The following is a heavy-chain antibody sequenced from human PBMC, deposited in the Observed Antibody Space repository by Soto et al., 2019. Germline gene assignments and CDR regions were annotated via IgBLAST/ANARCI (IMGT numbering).Heavy chain of an antibody. CDR1: GGSISSGGYY. V-gene: IGHV4-31*03. CDR2: IYYSGST. CDR3: ARDPGGGYCSTTSCYTGGSWFDP. J-gene: IGHJ5*02. D-gene: IGHD2-2*02. Sequence: SETLSLTCTVSGGSISSGGYYWSWIRQHPGKGLEWIGYIYYSGSTNYNPSLKSRVSISVDTSKNQLSLKLSSVTAADTAVYYCARDPGGGYCSTTSCYTGGSWFDPWGQGTLVTVSS.